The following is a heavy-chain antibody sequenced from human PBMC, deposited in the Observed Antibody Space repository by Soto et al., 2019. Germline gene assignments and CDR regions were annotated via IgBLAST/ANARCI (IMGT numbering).Heavy chain of an antibody. D-gene: IGHD3-9*01. J-gene: IGHJ6*02. Sequence: ETLSLTCTVSGGSISSYYWSWIRQPPGKGLEWIGYIYYSGSTNYNPSLKSRVTISVDTSKNQFSLKLSSVTAADTAVYYCARLPPYYDILTGYTWNYYYYGMDVWGQGTTVTVSS. CDR3: ARLPPYYDILTGYTWNYYYYGMDV. CDR2: IYYSGST. CDR1: GGSISSYY. V-gene: IGHV4-59*08.